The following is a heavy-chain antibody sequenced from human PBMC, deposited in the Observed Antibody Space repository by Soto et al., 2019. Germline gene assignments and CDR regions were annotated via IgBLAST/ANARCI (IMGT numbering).Heavy chain of an antibody. J-gene: IGHJ6*02. CDR3: RSSTSCYDESCVDV. CDR2: LYHTGST. CDR1: GYSISSGNY. V-gene: IGHV4-38-2*01. D-gene: IGHD2-2*01. Sequence: SETLSLTCAVSGYSISSGNYWAWIRQPPGRGLEWIGSLYHTGSTHYNTSLKSRVTISVDTSKNHFSLELSSVTAADTAIYYCRSSTSCYDESCVDVWGQGTMVTVSS.